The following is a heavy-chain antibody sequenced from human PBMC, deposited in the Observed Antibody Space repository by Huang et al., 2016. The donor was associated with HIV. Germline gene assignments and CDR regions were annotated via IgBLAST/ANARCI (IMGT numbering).Heavy chain of an antibody. CDR2: IYYSGRT. J-gene: IGHJ3*02. CDR3: ARHFSYYDSSGYTPWDAFDI. V-gene: IGHV4-39*01. CDR1: GGSITSGSYY. D-gene: IGHD3-22*01. Sequence: QLQLQGSGPGLVKPSETLSLTCTVSGGSITSGSYYWGWIRQPPGKVLEWVGSIYYSGRTDYNPSLKSRVTVSVDTSKSQFSLKLSSVTAADTAVYYCARHFSYYDSSGYTPWDAFDIWGQGTMVTVSS.